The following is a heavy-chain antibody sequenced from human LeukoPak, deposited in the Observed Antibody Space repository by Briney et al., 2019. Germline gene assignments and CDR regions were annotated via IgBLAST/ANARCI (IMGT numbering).Heavy chain of an antibody. CDR3: ASLRGGTPSY. Sequence: PSDTLSLTCAVSGYSISSNNWWGWIRQPPGEGLEWIGYLYVGGSTYYNPSLKSRVTMSVDTSKNQLSLKLSSLTAADTAVYYCASLRGGTPSYWGQGTPVTVSS. D-gene: IGHD3-16*01. V-gene: IGHV4-28*01. CDR1: GYSISSNNW. J-gene: IGHJ4*02. CDR2: LYVGGST.